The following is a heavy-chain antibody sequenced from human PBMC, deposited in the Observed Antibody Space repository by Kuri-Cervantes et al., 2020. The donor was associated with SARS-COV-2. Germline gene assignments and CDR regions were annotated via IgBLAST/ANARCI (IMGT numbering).Heavy chain of an antibody. J-gene: IGHJ3*02. Sequence: SVKVSCKASGGTFSSYAISWVRQAPGQGLEWMGGIIPIFGTANYAQKFQGRVTITADESTSTAYMELSSLRSEDTAVYYCATFITDWGLYAFDIWGQGTMVTVSS. D-gene: IGHD7-27*01. CDR1: GGTFSSYA. CDR2: IIPIFGTA. CDR3: ATFITDWGLYAFDI. V-gene: IGHV1-69*13.